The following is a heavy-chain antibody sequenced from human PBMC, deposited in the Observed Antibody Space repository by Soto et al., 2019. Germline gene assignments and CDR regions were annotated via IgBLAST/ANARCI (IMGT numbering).Heavy chain of an antibody. D-gene: IGHD6-19*01. Sequence: ASVKVSCKASGYTVTSYGISWVRQAPGQGLEWMGWISAYNGNTNYAQKLQGRVTMTTDTSTSTAYMELRSLRSDDTAVYYCARGDPPVAGEYYYYGMDVWGKGTTVTVSS. CDR1: GYTVTSYG. CDR3: ARGDPPVAGEYYYYGMDV. J-gene: IGHJ6*04. V-gene: IGHV1-18*01. CDR2: ISAYNGNT.